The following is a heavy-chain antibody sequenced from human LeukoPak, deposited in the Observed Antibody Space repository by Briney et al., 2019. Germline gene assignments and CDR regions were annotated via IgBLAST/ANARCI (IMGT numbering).Heavy chain of an antibody. D-gene: IGHD1-1*01. J-gene: IGHJ4*02. CDR1: GFTFSSYW. CDR2: IKQDGSEK. V-gene: IGHV3-7*01. Sequence: GGSLRLSCAASGFTFSSYWMSWVRQAPGKGLEWVANIKQDGSEKYYVDSVKGRFTISRDNSKNTLYLQMNSLRVEDTAVYYCARDPRTVRIWGQGTLVTVSS. CDR3: ARDPRTVRI.